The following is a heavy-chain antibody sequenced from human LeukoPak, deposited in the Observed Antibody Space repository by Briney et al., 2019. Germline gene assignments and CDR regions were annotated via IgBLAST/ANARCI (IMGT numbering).Heavy chain of an antibody. CDR3: PRQSYASGWNPFDY. V-gene: IGHV3-23*01. CDR1: GFTFSNYA. CDR2: ISGGGVTT. J-gene: IGHJ4*02. Sequence: GASLRLSCAASGFTFSNYAMSWVRQAPGKGLEWVSTISGGGVTTYYGDSAKGRFTISRDNSKNTLYLQMNSLRADDTAVYYCPRQSYASGWNPFDYWGQGILVTVSS. D-gene: IGHD6-19*01.